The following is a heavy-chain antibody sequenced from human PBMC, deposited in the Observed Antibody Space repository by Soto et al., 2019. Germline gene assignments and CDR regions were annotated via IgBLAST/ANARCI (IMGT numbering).Heavy chain of an antibody. V-gene: IGHV3-33*01. Sequence: GGSLRLSCAASGFTFSSYGMHWVRQAPGKGLEWAAVIWYDGSNKYYADSVKGRFTISRDNSKNTLYLQMNSLRAEDTAVYYCAREAYYYDSSGYPEHYYGMDVWGQGTTVTVSS. CDR3: AREAYYYDSSGYPEHYYGMDV. CDR1: GFTFSSYG. CDR2: IWYDGSNK. D-gene: IGHD3-22*01. J-gene: IGHJ6*02.